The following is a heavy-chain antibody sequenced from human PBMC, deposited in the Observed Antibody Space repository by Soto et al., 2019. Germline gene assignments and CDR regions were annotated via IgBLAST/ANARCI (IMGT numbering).Heavy chain of an antibody. D-gene: IGHD2-8*01. CDR3: ARGRMVYAMAANYGMDV. CDR2: INSDGSST. Sequence: GGSLRLSCAASGFTFSSYWMHWVRQAPGKGLVWVSRINSDGSSTSYADSVKGRFTISRDNAKNTLYLQMNSLRAEDTAVYYCARGRMVYAMAANYGMDVWGQGTTVTVSS. J-gene: IGHJ6*02. V-gene: IGHV3-74*01. CDR1: GFTFSSYW.